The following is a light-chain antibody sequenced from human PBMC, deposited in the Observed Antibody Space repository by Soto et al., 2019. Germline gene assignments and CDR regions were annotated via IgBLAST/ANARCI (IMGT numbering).Light chain of an antibody. CDR3: QQYGSSPRFT. CDR1: QSVSSSY. Sequence: EIVLTQSPGTLSLSPGERATLSCRASQSVSSSYLAWYQQKPGQAPRLLIYGASSRATGIPDRFSGSGSGTDITLTISRLELEDFEVYYCQQYGSSPRFTFGPGTKVDIK. J-gene: IGKJ3*01. V-gene: IGKV3-20*01. CDR2: GAS.